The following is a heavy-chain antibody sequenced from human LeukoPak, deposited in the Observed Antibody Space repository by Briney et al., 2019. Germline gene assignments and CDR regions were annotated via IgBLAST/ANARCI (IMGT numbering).Heavy chain of an antibody. V-gene: IGHV1-69*05. J-gene: IGHJ4*02. CDR3: ARDRFSGRAGPSNFDY. Sequence: GASVKVSCKASGGTFSSYAISWVRQAPGQGLEWMGGIIPIFGTANYAQKFQGRVTITTDESTSTAYMELSSLRPEDTAVYYCARDRFSGRAGPSNFDYWGQGTLVTVSS. CDR1: GGTFSSYA. CDR2: IIPIFGTA. D-gene: IGHD6-19*01.